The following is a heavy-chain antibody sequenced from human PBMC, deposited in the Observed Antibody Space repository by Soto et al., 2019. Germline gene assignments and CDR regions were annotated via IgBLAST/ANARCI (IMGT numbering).Heavy chain of an antibody. Sequence: GGSLRLSCAASGFTFSSYAMSWVRQAPGKGLEWVSAISGSGGSTYYADSVKGRFTISRDNSKNTLYLQMNSLRAEDTAVYYCAKGEYDFWSGNKAYWFDPWGQGTLVTVSS. CDR1: GFTFSSYA. CDR2: ISGSGGST. D-gene: IGHD3-3*01. V-gene: IGHV3-23*01. J-gene: IGHJ5*02. CDR3: AKGEYDFWSGNKAYWFDP.